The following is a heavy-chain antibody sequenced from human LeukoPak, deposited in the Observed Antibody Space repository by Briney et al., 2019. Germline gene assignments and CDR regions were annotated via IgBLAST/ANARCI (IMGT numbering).Heavy chain of an antibody. V-gene: IGHV3-64D*06. J-gene: IGHJ4*02. CDR1: GFTFSRYA. D-gene: IGHD3-22*01. CDR3: AKAISYYDSSGYYPVEGYFDY. Sequence: GGSLRLSCSASGFTFSRYAMHWVRQAPGKGLEYVSAISSSGGSTYYADSVKGRFTISRDNSKDTLYLQMSSLRAEDTAVYYCAKAISYYDSSGYYPVEGYFDYWGQGTLVTVSS. CDR2: ISSSGGST.